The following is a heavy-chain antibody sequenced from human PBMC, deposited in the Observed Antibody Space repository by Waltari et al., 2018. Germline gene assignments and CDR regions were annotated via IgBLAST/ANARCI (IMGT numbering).Heavy chain of an antibody. CDR1: GYNFTNYL. CDR3: ASPDY. CDR2: VPPGDSDV. V-gene: IGHV5-51*01. Sequence: EVQFVQSGAELKKPGASLKISCRASGYNFTNYLIGWVRQMPGKGLEWLGTVPPGDSDVRDSPSFQGHITISAGKSVSTAYLQLNNLRASDSAIYYCASPDYWGQGTLVTVSS. J-gene: IGHJ4*02.